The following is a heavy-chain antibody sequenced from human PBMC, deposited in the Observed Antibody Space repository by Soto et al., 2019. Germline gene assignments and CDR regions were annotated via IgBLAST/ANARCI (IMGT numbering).Heavy chain of an antibody. Sequence: QVQLVQSGAEVKKPGASVKVSCKASGYTFTSYGISWVRQAPGQGLEWMGWISAYNGNTNYAQKLQGRVTMTTDTSTSTAYMELRSLRSDDTAVYYCARDGLDIVGVPAAMRGGAYFDYWGQGTLVTVSS. CDR2: ISAYNGNT. CDR3: ARDGLDIVGVPAAMRGGAYFDY. J-gene: IGHJ4*02. V-gene: IGHV1-18*01. D-gene: IGHD2-2*03. CDR1: GYTFTSYG.